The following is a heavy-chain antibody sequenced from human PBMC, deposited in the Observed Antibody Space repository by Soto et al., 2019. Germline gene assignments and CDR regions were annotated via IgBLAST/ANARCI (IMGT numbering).Heavy chain of an antibody. V-gene: IGHV3-21*01. CDR2: ISASGSI. Sequence: PGGSLRLSCAASGFPFSSYNMNWVRQAPGKGLEWVASISASGSIYYADSVKGRFTISRDNSKNTLYLQMNSLRAEDTAVYYCAREGGGIFGVVKIYYYYGMDVWGQGTTVTVSS. D-gene: IGHD3-3*01. CDR3: AREGGGIFGVVKIYYYYGMDV. J-gene: IGHJ6*02. CDR1: GFPFSSYN.